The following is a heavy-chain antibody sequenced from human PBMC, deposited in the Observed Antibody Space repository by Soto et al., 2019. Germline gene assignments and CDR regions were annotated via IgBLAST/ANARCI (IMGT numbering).Heavy chain of an antibody. CDR2: IHYTGSV. CDR3: VREDDGGDSDYYGLDV. D-gene: IGHD2-21*02. Sequence: SETLSLTCTVSGGSLNSEHYHWTWIRQAPGKGLEWIGYIHYTGSVRYNPSLQSRITMSVDTSKNLFSLNLSSVTAADTAVYFCVREDDGGDSDYYGLDVLVQGTLVT. CDR1: GGSLNSEHYH. J-gene: IGHJ6*02. V-gene: IGHV4-30-4*01.